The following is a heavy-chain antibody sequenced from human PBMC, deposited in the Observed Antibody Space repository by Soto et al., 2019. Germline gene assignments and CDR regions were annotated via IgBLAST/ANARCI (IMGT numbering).Heavy chain of an antibody. CDR1: GYTITSYG. CDR3: ARVRDIVVVVAANNWFDP. CDR2: ISAYDDNT. D-gene: IGHD2-15*01. Sequence: GASVKVSCKASGYTITSYGISWVRQAPGQGLEWMGWISAYDDNTNYAQKLQGRVTMTTDTSTSTAYMELRSLRSDDTAVYYCARVRDIVVVVAANNWFDPWGQGTLVTVSS. V-gene: IGHV1-18*01. J-gene: IGHJ5*02.